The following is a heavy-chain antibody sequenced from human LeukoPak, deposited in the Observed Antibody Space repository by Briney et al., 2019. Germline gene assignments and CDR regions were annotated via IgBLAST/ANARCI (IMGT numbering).Heavy chain of an antibody. D-gene: IGHD3-16*01. CDR2: ISGNGGTT. CDR1: GFSFGSYG. Sequence: GGSLRLSCAASGFSFGSYGLSWVRQAPGKGPQWVSYISGNGGTTHYADSVEDRFTISRDNAKNSLYLQMSSLRAEDTAVYYCAKVRGGTYLDYWGQGTLVTVSS. J-gene: IGHJ4*02. V-gene: IGHV3-48*04. CDR3: AKVRGGTYLDY.